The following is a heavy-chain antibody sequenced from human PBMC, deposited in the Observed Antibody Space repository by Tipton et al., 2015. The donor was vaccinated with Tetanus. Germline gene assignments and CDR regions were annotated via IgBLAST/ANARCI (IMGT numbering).Heavy chain of an antibody. Sequence: LRLSCTVSGSSISRSGHYWTWIRQPPGKEPEWVGYVYHSGATNYHPSLKSRLAISADTSKNQFSLNLRSVITADTAVYYCARANNEFPKKGPFDSWGQGSLVIVSS. CDR3: ARANNEFPKKGPFDS. D-gene: IGHD1-1*01. CDR2: VYHSGAT. CDR1: GSSISRSGHY. J-gene: IGHJ4*02. V-gene: IGHV4-61*08.